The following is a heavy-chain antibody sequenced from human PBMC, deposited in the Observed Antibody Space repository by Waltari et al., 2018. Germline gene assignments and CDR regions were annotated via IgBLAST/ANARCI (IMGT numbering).Heavy chain of an antibody. CDR2: ISYDGSNK. CDR3: AGPAPSPY. V-gene: IGHV3-30-3*01. Sequence: QVQLVESGGGVVQPGRSLRLSCAASGFTFSSYAMHWVRQAPGKGLEWVAVISYDGSNKYYADSVKGRFTISRDNSKNTLYLQMNSLRAEDTAVYYCAGPAPSPYWGQGTLVTVSS. J-gene: IGHJ4*02. CDR1: GFTFSSYA.